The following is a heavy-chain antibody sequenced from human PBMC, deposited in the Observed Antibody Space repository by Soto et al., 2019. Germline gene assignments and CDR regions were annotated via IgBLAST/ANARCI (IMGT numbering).Heavy chain of an antibody. CDR2: IYYSGST. CDR1: GGSLSSSSYY. V-gene: IGHV4-39*01. D-gene: IGHD6-19*01. Sequence: PSETLSLTCTVSGGSLSSSSYYWGWIRQPPGKGLEWIGSIYYSGSTYYSPSLKSRVTISVDTSKNQFSLKLSSVTAADTAVYYCARPYSSGWSGDFDYWGQGTLVTVSS. CDR3: ARPYSSGWSGDFDY. J-gene: IGHJ4*02.